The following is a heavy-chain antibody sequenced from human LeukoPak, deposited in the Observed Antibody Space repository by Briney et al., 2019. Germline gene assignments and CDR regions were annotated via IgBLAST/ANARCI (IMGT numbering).Heavy chain of an antibody. D-gene: IGHD3-10*01. CDR3: ARGTLWFGERAYYYYYYMDV. Sequence: GGSLRLSCAASGFTFSSYAMSWVRQAPGKGLEWVSAISGSGGSTYYADSVKGRFTISRDNSKNTLYLQMNSLRAEDTAVYYCARGTLWFGERAYYYYYYMDVWGKGTTVTISS. CDR1: GFTFSSYA. V-gene: IGHV3-23*01. J-gene: IGHJ6*03. CDR2: ISGSGGST.